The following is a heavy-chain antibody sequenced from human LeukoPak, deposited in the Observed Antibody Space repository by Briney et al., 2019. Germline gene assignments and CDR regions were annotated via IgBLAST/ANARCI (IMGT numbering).Heavy chain of an antibody. J-gene: IGHJ4*02. D-gene: IGHD3-9*01. CDR2: ISGSGFNT. CDR3: TISDILTGYWSDY. Sequence: GGSLRLSCAASGFTFSSYSMNWVRQAPGKGLEWVSAISGSGFNTYYADSVKGRFTISRDNSKNTAYLQMNSLKTEDTAVYYCTISDILTGYWSDYWGQGTLVTVSS. CDR1: GFTFSSYS. V-gene: IGHV3-23*01.